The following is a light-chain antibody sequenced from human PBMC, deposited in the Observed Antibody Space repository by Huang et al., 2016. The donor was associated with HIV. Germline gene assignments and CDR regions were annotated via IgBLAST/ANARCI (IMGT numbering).Light chain of an antibody. J-gene: IGKJ1*01. Sequence: EIVMTQSPATLSVSPGERATLSCRASQSVRSNLAWYQQKPGQAPRLLIYGTSTRATGIPARVSGSGAGTEFTLTISSLQSEDFAVYYCQQDNNWPPWTFGQGTKVEIK. V-gene: IGKV3-15*01. CDR2: GTS. CDR3: QQDNNWPPWT. CDR1: QSVRSN.